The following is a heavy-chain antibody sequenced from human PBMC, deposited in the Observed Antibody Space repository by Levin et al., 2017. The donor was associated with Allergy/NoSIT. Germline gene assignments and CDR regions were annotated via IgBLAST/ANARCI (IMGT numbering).Heavy chain of an antibody. CDR2: ISSSSSYI. V-gene: IGHV3-21*01. CDR1: GFTFSSYS. D-gene: IGHD2-15*01. J-gene: IGHJ4*02. Sequence: GESLKISCAASGFTFSSYSMNWVRQAPGKGLEWVSSISSSSSYIYYADSVKGRFTISRDNAKNSLYLQMNSLRAEDTAVYYCARDGYCSGGSCYSQGIDYWGQGTLVTVSS. CDR3: ARDGYCSGGSCYSQGIDY.